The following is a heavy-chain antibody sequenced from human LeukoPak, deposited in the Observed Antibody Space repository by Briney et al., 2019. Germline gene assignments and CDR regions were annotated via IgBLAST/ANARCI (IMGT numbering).Heavy chain of an antibody. V-gene: IGHV3-7*05. CDR1: GFTLCFYL. J-gene: IGHJ4*02. Sequence: GEPLRLSCSASGFTLCFYLMIWVPPAPGRGVEWVANINEDGRETHFVDSVKGRFTISRNNATNSLYLQMIGLRAEDTAVYYCARGNYDILNWGQGTLVTVSS. CDR3: ARGNYDILN. CDR2: INEDGRET. D-gene: IGHD3-9*01.